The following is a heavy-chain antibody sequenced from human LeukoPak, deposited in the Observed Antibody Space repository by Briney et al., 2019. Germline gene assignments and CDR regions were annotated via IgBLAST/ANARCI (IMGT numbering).Heavy chain of an antibody. J-gene: IGHJ5*02. V-gene: IGHV1-2*02. Sequence: ASVKVSCKASGYTFTGYYMHWVRQAPGQGLEWMGWINPNSGGTNYAQKFQGRVTMTRDTSISTAYMELSSLRSEDMAVYYCARDYYGSGSYSPWGQGTLVTVSS. CDR3: ARDYYGSGSYSP. CDR1: GYTFTGYY. D-gene: IGHD3-10*01. CDR2: INPNSGGT.